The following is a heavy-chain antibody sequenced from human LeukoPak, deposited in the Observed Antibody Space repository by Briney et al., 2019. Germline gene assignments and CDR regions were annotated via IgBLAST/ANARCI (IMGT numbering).Heavy chain of an antibody. CDR3: ARSSSGWYGLKAFDI. Sequence: GESLKISCKGSGYSFTSYWIGCVRQMPRKGLEWMGIIYPGDSDTRYSPSFQGQVTISADKSISTAYLQWSSLKASDTAMYYCARSSSGWYGLKAFDIWGQGTMVTVSS. J-gene: IGHJ3*02. D-gene: IGHD6-19*01. V-gene: IGHV5-51*01. CDR1: GYSFTSYW. CDR2: IYPGDSDT.